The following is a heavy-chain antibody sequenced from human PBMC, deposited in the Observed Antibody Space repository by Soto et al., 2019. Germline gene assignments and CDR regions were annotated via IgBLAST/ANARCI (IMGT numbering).Heavy chain of an antibody. CDR3: ARDARNHYFDY. CDR1: GFSFSDYG. CDR2: IWYDGSNQ. J-gene: IGHJ4*02. V-gene: IGHV3-33*01. Sequence: QVHLVESGGGVVLPGRSLRLSCVASGFSFSDYGMHWVRQAPGKGLEWVATIWYDGSNQYYADSVKGRFTISRDKSKNTLHLQMGSLTAEDTAIYYCARDARNHYFDYWGQGTLLTVSS.